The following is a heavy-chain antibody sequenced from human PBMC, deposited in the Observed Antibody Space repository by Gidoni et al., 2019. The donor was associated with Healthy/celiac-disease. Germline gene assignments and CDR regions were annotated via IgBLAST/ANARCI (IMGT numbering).Heavy chain of an antibody. V-gene: IGHV3-21*01. CDR1: GFTFSSYS. CDR3: ARGQEYYYDSSGPPDAFDI. D-gene: IGHD3-22*01. J-gene: IGHJ3*02. Sequence: EVQLVESGGGLVKPGGSLRLSCAASGFTFSSYSMNWVRQAPGKGLEWVSSISSSSSYIYYADSVKGRFTISRDNAKNSLYLQMNSLRAEDTAVYYCARGQEYYYDSSGPPDAFDIWGQGTMVTVSS. CDR2: ISSSSSYI.